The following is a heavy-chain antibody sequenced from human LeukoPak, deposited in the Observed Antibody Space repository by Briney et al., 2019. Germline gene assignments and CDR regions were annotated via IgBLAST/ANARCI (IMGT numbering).Heavy chain of an antibody. CDR1: GFTFSDYW. D-gene: IGHD1-26*01. Sequence: GGSLRLSCAASGFTFSDYWMSWVRQAPGKGLEWVANIGQDGILKFFVDSVEGRFTISRDNAKNSLYLQMDSLRAEDTAVYYCAREGSIVGATRSFDIWGQGTMVTVSS. V-gene: IGHV3-7*01. CDR2: IGQDGILK. J-gene: IGHJ3*02. CDR3: AREGSIVGATRSFDI.